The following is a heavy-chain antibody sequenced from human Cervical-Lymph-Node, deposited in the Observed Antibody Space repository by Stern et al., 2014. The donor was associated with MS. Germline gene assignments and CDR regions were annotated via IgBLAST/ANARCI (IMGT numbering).Heavy chain of an antibody. Sequence: QLQLQASGPGLVPPSQTLSLTCTVPGVSITSSSFYWTWIRQPAGKGLEWIGRMYVRGHADYNPSLKGRVPMSLDASKNQFSLELTSVTADDTAVYYCARQAGYYDNSAYYNYWGQGTLVTVSS. J-gene: IGHJ4*02. V-gene: IGHV4-61*02. CDR1: GVSITSSSFY. CDR3: ARQAGYYDNSAYYNY. D-gene: IGHD3-22*01. CDR2: MYVRGHA.